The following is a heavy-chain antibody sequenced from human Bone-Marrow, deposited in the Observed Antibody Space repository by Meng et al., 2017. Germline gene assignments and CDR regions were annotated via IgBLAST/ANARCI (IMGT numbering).Heavy chain of an antibody. Sequence: ASVKVSCKASGYTFTSYDINWVRQATGQGLEWMGWMNPNSGNTGYAQKFQGRVTITRNTSISTAYMELSSLRSEDTAVYYCASSRSNYYYDSSGYYRLKAFDIWGQGTRVTVSS. J-gene: IGHJ3*02. CDR1: GYTFTSYD. V-gene: IGHV1-8*03. CDR3: ASSRSNYYYDSSGYYRLKAFDI. CDR2: MNPNSGNT. D-gene: IGHD3-22*01.